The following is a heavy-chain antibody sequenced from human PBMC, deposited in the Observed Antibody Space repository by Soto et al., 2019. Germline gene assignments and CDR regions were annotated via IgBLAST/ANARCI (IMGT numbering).Heavy chain of an antibody. D-gene: IGHD5-18*01. CDR1: GGSVTSDEDY. CDR3: ATESGSTYGYFDH. V-gene: IGHV4-30-4*01. J-gene: IGHJ4*02. CDR2: ISNSGST. Sequence: PSETLSLTCTVSGGSVTSDEDYWTWIRQSPGKGLEWIGYISNSGSTGYNPSLKTRLSMSVDRSKNQFTLRLTPVTAADTAVYFCATESGSTYGYFDHWGQGTQVTVSS.